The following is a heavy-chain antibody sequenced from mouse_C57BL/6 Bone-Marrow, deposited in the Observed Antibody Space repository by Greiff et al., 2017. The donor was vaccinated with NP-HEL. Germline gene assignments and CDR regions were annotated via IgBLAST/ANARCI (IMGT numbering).Heavy chain of an antibody. CDR1: GYSFTGYY. CDR2: INPSTGGT. CDR3: AKGGIYDGYYDWYFDV. J-gene: IGHJ1*03. D-gene: IGHD2-3*01. V-gene: IGHV1-42*01. Sequence: VQLKQSGPELVKPGASVKISCKASGYSFTGYYMNWVKQSPEKSLEWIGEINPSTGGTTYNQKFKAKATLTVDKSSSTAYMQLKSLTSEDSAVYYCAKGGIYDGYYDWYFDVWGTGTTVTVSS.